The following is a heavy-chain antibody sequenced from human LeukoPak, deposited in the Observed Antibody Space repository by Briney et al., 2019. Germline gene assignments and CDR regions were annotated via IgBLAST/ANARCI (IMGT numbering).Heavy chain of an antibody. CDR2: IIPIFGTA. Sequence: VASVKVSCKASGGTFSSYAISWVRQAPGQGLEWMGGIIPIFGTANYAQKFQGRVTITADKSTSTAYMELNSLRSEDTAVYYCANLPLEWLLPGEYYFDYWGQGTLVTVSS. J-gene: IGHJ4*02. D-gene: IGHD3-3*01. CDR1: GGTFSSYA. V-gene: IGHV1-69*06. CDR3: ANLPLEWLLPGEYYFDY.